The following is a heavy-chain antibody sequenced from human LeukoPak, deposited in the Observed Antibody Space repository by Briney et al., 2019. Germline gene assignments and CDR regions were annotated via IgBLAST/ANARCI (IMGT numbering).Heavy chain of an antibody. CDR1: GFTFTHCG. CDR2: IWSDATNQ. V-gene: IGHV3-33*06. CDR3: VKDAQRGFDYSNSLQH. Sequence: GGSLRLSCEASGFTFTHCGMRWVRQAQGKGLEWVAVIWSDATNQYYSDSVKGRFTISRDNFKRTVSLQINSLRAEDTAVYYCVKDAQRGFDYSNSLQHWGQGSLVTVSS. D-gene: IGHD4-11*01. J-gene: IGHJ4*02.